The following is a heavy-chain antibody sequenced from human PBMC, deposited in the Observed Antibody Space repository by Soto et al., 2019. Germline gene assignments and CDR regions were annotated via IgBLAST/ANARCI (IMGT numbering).Heavy chain of an antibody. CDR3: ARHHVRGRTIAGAAEF. V-gene: IGHV4-34*01. Sequence: QAQLQQWGAGLLKPSETLFLTCAVYGKSLSGYYWSWIRQPPGKALEWIGEFNHSGNTNYNPSLKSRVTISVDTSKNQPFLNLSSVTAAGTAMYYCARHHVRGRTIAGAAEFWGQGTLVTVSS. D-gene: IGHD1-26*01. J-gene: IGHJ4*02. CDR2: FNHSGNT. CDR1: GKSLSGYY.